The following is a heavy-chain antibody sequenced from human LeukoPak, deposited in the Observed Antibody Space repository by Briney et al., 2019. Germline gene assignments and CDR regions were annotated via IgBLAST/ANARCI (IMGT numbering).Heavy chain of an antibody. Sequence: PSGTLSLTCAVSGGSISSSNWWSWVRQPPGKGLEWIGYLYYNGNTNYNPSLKSRVAISVDTSKNQFSLKLSSVTAADTAVYYCVRSYYGDYVYFDYWGQGTLVTVSS. V-gene: IGHV4-4*02. J-gene: IGHJ4*02. D-gene: IGHD4-17*01. CDR2: LYYNGNT. CDR3: VRSYYGDYVYFDY. CDR1: GGSISSSNW.